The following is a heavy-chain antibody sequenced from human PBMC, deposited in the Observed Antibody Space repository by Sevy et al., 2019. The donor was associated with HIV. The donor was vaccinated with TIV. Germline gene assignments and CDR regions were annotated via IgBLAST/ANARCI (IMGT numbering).Heavy chain of an antibody. D-gene: IGHD5-12*01. CDR2: LIPMFGTT. V-gene: IGHV1-69*13. CDR1: GGTFSSYS. Sequence: ASVKVSCKATGGTFSSYSLTWVRQAPGQGLEWMGRLIPMFGTTNYAPKFQGRVTITADESTTTAYMELRSLRSDDTAMYYCARGVATIYHDYYYYGLDVWGQGTTVTVSS. J-gene: IGHJ6*02. CDR3: ARGVATIYHDYYYYGLDV.